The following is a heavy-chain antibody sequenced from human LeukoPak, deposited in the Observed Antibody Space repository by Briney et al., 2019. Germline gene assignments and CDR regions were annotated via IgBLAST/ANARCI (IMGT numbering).Heavy chain of an antibody. J-gene: IGHJ3*02. CDR3: AREWRYYYGSGSYAGAFDI. CDR2: ISAYNGNT. CDR1: GYTFTSYG. Sequence: ASVKVSCKASGYTFTSYGISWVRQAPGQGLEWMGWISAYNGNTNYAQKLQGRVTMTTDTSTSTAYMELRSLRSDDTAVYYCAREWRYYYGSGSYAGAFDIWGQGTMVTVSS. V-gene: IGHV1-18*04. D-gene: IGHD3-10*01.